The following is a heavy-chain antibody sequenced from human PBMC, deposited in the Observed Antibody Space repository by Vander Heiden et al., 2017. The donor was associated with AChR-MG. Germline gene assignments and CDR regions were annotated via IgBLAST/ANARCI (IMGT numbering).Heavy chain of an antibody. CDR3: ARAQVVDYGSGSYSKRPTYFDY. CDR1: GGTFSSYA. J-gene: IGHJ4*02. D-gene: IGHD3-10*01. CDR2: IIPIFGTA. V-gene: IGHV1-69*06. Sequence: QVQLVQSGAEVKKPGSSVKVSCKASGGTFSSYAIRWVRQAPGQGLEWMGGIIPIFGTANYAQKFQGRVTITADKSTSTAYMELSSLRSEDTAVYYCARAQVVDYGSGSYSKRPTYFDYWDQGTLVTVSS.